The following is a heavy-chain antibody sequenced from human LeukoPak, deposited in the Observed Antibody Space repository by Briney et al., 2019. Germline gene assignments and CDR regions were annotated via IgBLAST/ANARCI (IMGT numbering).Heavy chain of an antibody. D-gene: IGHD2-15*01. CDR1: GFTFRSFA. V-gene: IGHV3-23*01. J-gene: IGHJ4*02. Sequence: GGSLRLSCAASGFTFRSFAMSWVRLAPGKGPEWVSSISGSGARTYYADSVKGRFTISRDNSKNTLYLQMNSLRAEDTAVYYCANGGMRYWGQGTLVTVSS. CDR3: ANGGMRY. CDR2: ISGSGART.